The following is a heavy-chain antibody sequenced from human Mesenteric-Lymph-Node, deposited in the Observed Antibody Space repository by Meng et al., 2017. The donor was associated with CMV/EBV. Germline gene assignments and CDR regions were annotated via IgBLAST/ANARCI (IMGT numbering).Heavy chain of an antibody. CDR1: GGSFSGYY. CDR2: INHSGST. Sequence: GSLRLSCAVYGGSFSGYYWSWIRQPPGKGLEWIGEINHSGSTNYNPSLKSRVTISVDTSKNQFSLKLSSVTAADTAVYYCARAGYSSSWYPLSYYYYYGMDVWGQGTTVTVSS. CDR3: ARAGYSSSWYPLSYYYYYGMDV. D-gene: IGHD6-13*01. V-gene: IGHV4-34*01. J-gene: IGHJ6*02.